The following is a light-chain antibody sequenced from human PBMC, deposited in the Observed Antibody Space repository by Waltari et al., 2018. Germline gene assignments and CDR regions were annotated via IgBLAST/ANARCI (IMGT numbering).Light chain of an antibody. CDR2: GAS. J-gene: IGKJ5*01. V-gene: IGKV3-20*01. CDR3: QQYSSSPAIT. CDR1: QIVTGNF. Sequence: EIVLTQSPRTLSLSPGDTATLSCRASQIVTGNFVAWYQQKPGQTPRLLIFGASNRATGIPDMFRGSGSGPDFTLTISRLEPEDFALYFCQQYSSSPAITFAQGTRLEIK.